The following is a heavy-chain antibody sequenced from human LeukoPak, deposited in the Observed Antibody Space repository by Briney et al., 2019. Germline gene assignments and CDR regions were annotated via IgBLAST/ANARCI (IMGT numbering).Heavy chain of an antibody. CDR3: AKDLIGYNWNDEGY. CDR1: GFTFSSYA. Sequence: GGSLRLSCAASGFTFSSYAMSWVRQAPGKGLEWVSAISGSGGSTYYADSVKGRFTISRDNSKNTLYLQMNSLRAEDTAVYYCAKDLIGYNWNDEGYWGQGTLVTVSS. CDR2: ISGSGGST. D-gene: IGHD1-1*01. V-gene: IGHV3-23*01. J-gene: IGHJ4*02.